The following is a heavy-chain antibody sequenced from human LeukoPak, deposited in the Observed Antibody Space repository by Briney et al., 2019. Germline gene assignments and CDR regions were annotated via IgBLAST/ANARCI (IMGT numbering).Heavy chain of an antibody. CDR1: GFPFSSYN. CDR2: ISFSSGYI. J-gene: IGHJ4*02. CDR3: ARDVQAGSGSLAFDY. D-gene: IGHD3-10*01. V-gene: IGHV3-21*01. Sequence: PGRSLRLSCAASGFPFSSYNMNWVRQAPGKGLEWVSSISFSSGYIYYADSVKGRFTISRDNAKNSLFLQMKSLRAEDTAVYYCARDVQAGSGSLAFDYWGQGTLVTVSS.